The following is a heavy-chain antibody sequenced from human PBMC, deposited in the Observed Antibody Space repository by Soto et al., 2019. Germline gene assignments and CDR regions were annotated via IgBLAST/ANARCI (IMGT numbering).Heavy chain of an antibody. D-gene: IGHD3-22*01. CDR2: IYYSGST. J-gene: IGHJ4*02. V-gene: IGHV4-31*03. CDR3: ARGDSDDSSGYEAH. Sequence: SDTLSLTCTVSGGSISSGGYYWSWIRQHPGKGLEWIGYIYYSGSTYYNPSLKSRVTISVDTSKNQFSLKLSSVTAADTAVYYCARGDSDDSSGYEAHWGQGTLVTVSS. CDR1: GGSISSGGYY.